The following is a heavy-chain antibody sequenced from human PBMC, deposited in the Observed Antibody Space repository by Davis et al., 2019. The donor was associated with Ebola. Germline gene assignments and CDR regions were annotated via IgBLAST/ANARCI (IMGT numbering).Heavy chain of an antibody. CDR1: GGSISSSNYY. Sequence: SETLSLTCTVSGGSISSSNYYWGWIRQPPGKGLEWIGSIYYSGSTYYNPSLKSRVTISVDTSKNQFSLKLTSVTAADTAVYYCATVIRGWTSAYWGQGILVTVSS. D-gene: IGHD6-19*01. J-gene: IGHJ4*02. CDR3: ATVIRGWTSAY. V-gene: IGHV4-39*07. CDR2: IYYSGST.